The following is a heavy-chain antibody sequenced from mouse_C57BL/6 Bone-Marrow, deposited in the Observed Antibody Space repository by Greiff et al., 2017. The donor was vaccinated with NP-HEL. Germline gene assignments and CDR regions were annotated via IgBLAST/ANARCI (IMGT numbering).Heavy chain of an antibody. V-gene: IGHV1-53*01. D-gene: IGHD1-1*01. Sequence: QVQLQQSGTELVKPGASVKLSCKASGYTFTSYWMHWVKQRPGQGLEWIGNINPSNGGTNYNEKFKSKATLTVDKSSSTAYMQLSSLTSEDSAVYYCARGGPWDYGSSYWYFDVWGTGTTVTVSS. CDR1: GYTFTSYW. CDR3: ARGGPWDYGSSYWYFDV. CDR2: INPSNGGT. J-gene: IGHJ1*03.